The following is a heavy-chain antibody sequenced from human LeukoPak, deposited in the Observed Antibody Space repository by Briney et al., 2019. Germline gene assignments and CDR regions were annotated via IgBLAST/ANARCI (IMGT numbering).Heavy chain of an antibody. J-gene: IGHJ5*02. CDR1: GGSISSYY. Sequence: SETLSLTCTVSGGSISSYYWSWIRQPPGKGLEWIGYIYYSGSTIYNPSLKSRVTISVDTSKNQFSLKLSSVTAADTAVYYCARDYWVAAAGTTVWFDPWGQGTLVTVSS. V-gene: IGHV4-59*01. D-gene: IGHD6-13*01. CDR3: ARDYWVAAAGTTVWFDP. CDR2: IYYSGST.